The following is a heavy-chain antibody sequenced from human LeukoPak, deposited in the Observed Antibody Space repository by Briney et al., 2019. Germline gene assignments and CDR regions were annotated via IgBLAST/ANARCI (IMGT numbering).Heavy chain of an antibody. Sequence: ASVKVSCKVSGYTLTELSMHWVRQAPGKGLEWMGGFDPEDGETIYAQKFQGRVTMTEDTSTDTAYMELSSLRSEDTAVYYCATYDSSGPNYYYYYMDVWGKGTTVTVSS. D-gene: IGHD3-22*01. CDR1: GYTLTELS. CDR3: ATYDSSGPNYYYYYMDV. V-gene: IGHV1-24*01. CDR2: FDPEDGET. J-gene: IGHJ6*03.